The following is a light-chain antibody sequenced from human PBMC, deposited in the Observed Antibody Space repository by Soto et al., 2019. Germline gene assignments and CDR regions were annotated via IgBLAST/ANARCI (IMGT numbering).Light chain of an antibody. J-gene: IGLJ1*01. CDR2: ELS. V-gene: IGLV2-14*03. CDR1: SSDVGGYNF. Sequence: QSALTQPASVSGSSGQSITISCTGTSSDVGGYNFVSWYQQHPAKAPKLMIFELSHRPSGFSDRFSGSKSANTASLTISVLQAEDEADYYGSSYTSSSTYVLGTGTKLPVL. CDR3: SSYTSSSTYV.